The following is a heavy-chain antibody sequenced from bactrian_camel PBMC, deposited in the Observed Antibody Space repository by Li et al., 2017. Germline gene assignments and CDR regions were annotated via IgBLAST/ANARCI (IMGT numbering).Heavy chain of an antibody. CDR2: IYTGGGST. V-gene: IGHV3S1*01. CDR3: AAGCTQDLRAKDFGY. CDR1: GYTYSSYC. D-gene: IGHD3*01. J-gene: IGHJ6*01. Sequence: HVQLVESGGGSVQAGGSLRLSCVVSGYTYSSYCMGWFRQAPGKEREGVASIYTGGGSTYYGDFVKGRFTISQDHAKNTLYLQMNSLKPEDSAMYYCAAGCTQDLRAKDFGYWDQGTQVTVS.